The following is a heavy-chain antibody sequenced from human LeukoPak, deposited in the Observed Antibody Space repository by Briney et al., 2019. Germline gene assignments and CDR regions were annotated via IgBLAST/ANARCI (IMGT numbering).Heavy chain of an antibody. V-gene: IGHV4-31*03. Sequence: SETLSLTCTVSGGSLSSGGYYWSWIRQYPGKGLEWFGYIYNSGSLYYNPSLKRRVTMSAAASKIQFPLKLYSVTAADTAVYYCARGYYHDSNGYFWFDPWGQGTLVTVSS. J-gene: IGHJ5*02. CDR3: ARGYYHDSNGYFWFDP. CDR2: IYNSGSL. D-gene: IGHD3-22*01. CDR1: GGSLSSGGYY.